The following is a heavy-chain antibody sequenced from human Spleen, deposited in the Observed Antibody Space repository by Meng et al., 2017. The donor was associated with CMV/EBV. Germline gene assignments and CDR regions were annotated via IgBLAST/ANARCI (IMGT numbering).Heavy chain of an antibody. D-gene: IGHD1-26*01. V-gene: IGHV4-4*02. J-gene: IGHJ4*02. CDR3: ARVSGSYYPFDY. CDR1: GGSISSSNW. CDR2: TYHSGST. Sequence: SETLSLTCAVSGGSISSSNWWSWVRQPPGKGLEWIGETYHSGSTNYNPSLKSRVTISVDTSKNQFSLKLSSVTAADTAVYYCARVSGSYYPFDYWGQGTLVTVS.